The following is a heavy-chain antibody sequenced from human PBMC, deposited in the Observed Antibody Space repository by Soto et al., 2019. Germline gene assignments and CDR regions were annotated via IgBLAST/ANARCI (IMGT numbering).Heavy chain of an antibody. CDR1: GGSISSYY. CDR3: ARSPKARSSSWYGKIGWFDP. Sequence: PSETLSLTCTFSGGSISSYYWSWIRQPPGKGLEWIGYIYYSGSTNYNPSLKSRVTISVDTSKNQFSLKLSSVTAADTAVYYCARSPKARSSSWYGKIGWFDPWGQGTLVTVSS. V-gene: IGHV4-59*01. J-gene: IGHJ5*02. CDR2: IYYSGST. D-gene: IGHD6-13*01.